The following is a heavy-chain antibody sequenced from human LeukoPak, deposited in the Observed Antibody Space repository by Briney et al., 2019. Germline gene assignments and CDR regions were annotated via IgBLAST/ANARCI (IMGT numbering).Heavy chain of an antibody. V-gene: IGHV3-7*01. D-gene: IGHD1-7*01. CDR2: IKQDGSEK. CDR3: ASMFNWNYGKDY. J-gene: IGHJ4*02. CDR1: GFIFSSSW. Sequence: GGSLRLSCVASGFIFSSSWMSWVRQAPGKGLEWVANIKQDGSEKDYAGSVKGRFTISRDNAKNSLYLQMNSLRAEDTAVYYCASMFNWNYGKDYWGQGTLVTVSS.